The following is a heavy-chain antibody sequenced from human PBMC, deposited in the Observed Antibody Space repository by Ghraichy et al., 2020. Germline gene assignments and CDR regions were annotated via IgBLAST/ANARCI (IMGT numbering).Heavy chain of an antibody. CDR3: AREQEDDYGDYDYFDY. J-gene: IGHJ4*02. Sequence: GGSLRLSCAASGFTFSSYWMSWVRQAPGKGLEWVANIKQDGSEKYYVDSVKGRFTISRDNAKNSLYLQMNSLRAEDTAVYYCAREQEDDYGDYDYFDYWGQGTLVTVSS. V-gene: IGHV3-7*03. CDR2: IKQDGSEK. CDR1: GFTFSSYW. D-gene: IGHD4-17*01.